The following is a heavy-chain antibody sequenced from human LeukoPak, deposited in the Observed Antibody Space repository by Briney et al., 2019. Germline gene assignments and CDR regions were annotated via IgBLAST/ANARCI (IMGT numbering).Heavy chain of an antibody. V-gene: IGHV4-39*01. CDR2: IYYSGST. J-gene: IGHJ5*02. Sequence: SETLSLTCTVSGGSISSSSYYWGWIRQPPGKGLEWLGSIYYSGSTYYNPSLKSRVTISVDTSKNQFSLKLSSVTAADTAVYYCARHRRITMVRGVWDPWGQGTLVTVSS. D-gene: IGHD3-10*01. CDR3: ARHRRITMVRGVWDP. CDR1: GGSISSSSYY.